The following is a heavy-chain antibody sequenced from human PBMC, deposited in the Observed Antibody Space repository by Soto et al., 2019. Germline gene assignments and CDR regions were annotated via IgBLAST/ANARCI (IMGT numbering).Heavy chain of an antibody. CDR3: AAGRRYYYDAAYGFNL. D-gene: IGHD3-22*01. V-gene: IGHV1-58*01. CDR2: IVVGSGDT. J-gene: IGHJ3*01. CDR1: GFTFSSSA. Sequence: QMQLVQSGPEVKKPGNSVRVSCRASGFTFSSSALQWVRQTRGQRLEWIGWIVVGSGDTNYAQKFHERVIISRDMSTSTVYLELSSLTSDDTAVYYCAAGRRYYYDAAYGFNLWGQGTMVSVSS.